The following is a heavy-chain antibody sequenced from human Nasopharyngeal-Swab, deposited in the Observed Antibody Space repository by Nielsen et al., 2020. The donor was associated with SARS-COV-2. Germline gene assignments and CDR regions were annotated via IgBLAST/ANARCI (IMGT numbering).Heavy chain of an antibody. D-gene: IGHD3-22*01. Sequence: GESLNISCAASGFTVSSNYMSWVRRAPGKGLEWVSVIYSGGSTYYADSVKGRFTISRHNSKNTLYLQMNSLRAEDTAVYYCARVKGSGYYYGYFDYWGQGTLVTVSS. CDR3: ARVKGSGYYYGYFDY. J-gene: IGHJ4*02. CDR2: IYSGGST. V-gene: IGHV3-53*04. CDR1: GFTVSSNY.